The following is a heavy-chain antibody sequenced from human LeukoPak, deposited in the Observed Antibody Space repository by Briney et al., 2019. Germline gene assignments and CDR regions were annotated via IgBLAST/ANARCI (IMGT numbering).Heavy chain of an antibody. J-gene: IGHJ4*02. CDR2: IWYDGSNT. CDR1: GFTFSSYG. CDR3: AKASGYSSNTGYY. Sequence: GGSLRLSCAASGFTFSSYGMHWVRQAPGKGLEWVAMIWYDGSNTYYADSVKGRFTISRDNSKNTLFLQMDSLRAEDTAVYYCAKASGYSSNTGYYWGQGALVTVSS. V-gene: IGHV3-33*06. D-gene: IGHD6-13*01.